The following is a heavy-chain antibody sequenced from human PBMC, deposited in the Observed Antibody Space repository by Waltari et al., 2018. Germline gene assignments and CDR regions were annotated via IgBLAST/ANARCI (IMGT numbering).Heavy chain of an antibody. D-gene: IGHD1-26*01. CDR2: ISAYTSVS. CDR3: ARVGRLATGAVDF. J-gene: IGHJ4*02. V-gene: IGHV1-18*01. Sequence: QVLLMQSADDLKKPGASVRVSCKASGYLFSNYGVTWVRQAPGQRLEWMGWISAYTSVSKLTEKFQGRLTLTTDTSTGTAYMDLASLTSDDTAVYYCARVGRLATGAVDFWGPGTRVIVSS. CDR1: GYLFSNYG.